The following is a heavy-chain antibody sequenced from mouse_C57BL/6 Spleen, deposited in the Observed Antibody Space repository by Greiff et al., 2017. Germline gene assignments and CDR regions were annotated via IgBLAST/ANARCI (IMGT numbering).Heavy chain of an antibody. CDR2: IDPETGGT. CDR3: TRSYSNYGFAY. Sequence: QVQLQQPGAELVRPGASVTLSCKASGYTFTDYEMHWVKQTPVHGLEWIGAIDPETGGTAYNQKFKGKAILTADKSSSTAYMELRSLTSEDSAVYYCTRSYSNYGFAYWGQGTLVTVSA. CDR1: GYTFTDYE. V-gene: IGHV1-15*01. D-gene: IGHD2-5*01. J-gene: IGHJ3*01.